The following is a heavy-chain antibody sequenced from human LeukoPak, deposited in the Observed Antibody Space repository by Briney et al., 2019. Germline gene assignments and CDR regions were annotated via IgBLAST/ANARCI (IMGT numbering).Heavy chain of an antibody. CDR2: IWYDGSNK. V-gene: IGHV3-33*01. D-gene: IGHD3-10*01. J-gene: IGHJ4*02. CDR3: ARDFKAVRGVIITTFLDY. CDR1: GFTFSSYG. Sequence: HPGRSLRLSCAASGFTFSSYGMHWVRQAPGKGLEWVAVIWYDGSNKYYADSVKGRFTISRDNSKNTLYLQMNSLRAEDTAVYYCARDFKAVRGVIITTFLDYWGQGTLVTVSS.